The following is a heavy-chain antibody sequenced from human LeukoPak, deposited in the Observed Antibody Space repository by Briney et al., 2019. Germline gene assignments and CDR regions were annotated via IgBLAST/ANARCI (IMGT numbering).Heavy chain of an antibody. V-gene: IGHV4-4*02. CDR1: GGSISSGNW. Sequence: PSGTLSLTCTVSGGSISSGNWWSWVRQPPGKGLEWIGEIYHSGSTYYNPSLKSRVTISVDTSKNQFSLKLSSVTAADTAVYYCARDYSSGYYYPAGAFDIWGQGTMVTVSS. D-gene: IGHD3-22*01. J-gene: IGHJ3*02. CDR2: IYHSGST. CDR3: ARDYSSGYYYPAGAFDI.